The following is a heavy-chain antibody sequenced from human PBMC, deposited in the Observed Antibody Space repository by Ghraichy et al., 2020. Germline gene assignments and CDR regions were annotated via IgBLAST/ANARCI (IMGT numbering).Heavy chain of an antibody. V-gene: IGHV1-46*02. CDR2: INPSGGGT. CDR1: GYTFNSYY. CDR3: TRGTTAVAQYFTY. J-gene: IGHJ4*02. D-gene: IGHD4-23*01. Sequence: ASVKVSCKASGYTFNSYYLHWVRQAPGQGLEWMGIINPSGGGTSYAQKFQGRVTVTRDTSTSTVYMELSSLRSEDTAVYYCTRGTTAVAQYFTYWGQGTLVTASS.